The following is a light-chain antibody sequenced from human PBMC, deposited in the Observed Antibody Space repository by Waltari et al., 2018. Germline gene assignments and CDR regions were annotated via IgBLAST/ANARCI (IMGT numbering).Light chain of an antibody. CDR1: QVIGSY. CDR3: QQLNSYPRGT. J-gene: IGKJ1*01. CDR2: GAS. Sequence: DIQLTHSPSFLSASVGDRVTITCRASQVIGSYLAWYQQKPGKAPKLLIYGASTLQTGVPSRFSGSGSGTEFTLTISSLQPEDFATYYCQQLNSYPRGTFGQGTKVEIK. V-gene: IGKV1-9*01.